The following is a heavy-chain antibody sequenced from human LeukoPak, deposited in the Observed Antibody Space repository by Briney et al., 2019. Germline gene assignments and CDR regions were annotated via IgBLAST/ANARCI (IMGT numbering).Heavy chain of an antibody. CDR2: INSGGSST. CDR3: ARGGDYPFDY. D-gene: IGHD4-17*01. Sequence: GGSLRLSCAASGFTFSTDWTHWGRQVPGKGLVWVSRINSGGSSTSHAHDVKGRFTITRDNAKNTLYLQMNSLRAEDTAVYCCARGGDYPFDYWGQGTLVTVSS. V-gene: IGHV3-74*01. CDR1: GFTFSTDW. J-gene: IGHJ4*02.